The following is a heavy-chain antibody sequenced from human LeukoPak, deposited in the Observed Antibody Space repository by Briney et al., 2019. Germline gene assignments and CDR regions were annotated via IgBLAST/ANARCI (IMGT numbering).Heavy chain of an antibody. CDR1: GFTFSSYS. V-gene: IGHV3-21*01. Sequence: GGSLRLSCAASGFTFSSYSMNWVRQAPGKGLEWVSSISSSSSYIYYADSVKGRFTISRDNAKNSLYLQMNSLRAEDTAVYYCAHYYDSSGRDAFDIWGQGTMVTVSS. CDR3: AHYYDSSGRDAFDI. D-gene: IGHD3-22*01. CDR2: ISSSSSYI. J-gene: IGHJ3*02.